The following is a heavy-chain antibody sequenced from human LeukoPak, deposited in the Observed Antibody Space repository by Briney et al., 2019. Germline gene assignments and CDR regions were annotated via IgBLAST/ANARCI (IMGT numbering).Heavy chain of an antibody. CDR3: ARDGAAGTNY. V-gene: IGHV3-43*01. D-gene: IGHD6-13*01. CDR2: ISWDGGST. J-gene: IGHJ4*02. CDR1: GFTFDDYT. Sequence: PGGSLRLSCAASGFTFDDYTMHWVRQAPGKGLEWVSLISWDGGSTYYADSVKGRFTISRDNAKNSLYLQMNSLRAEDTAVYYCARDGAAGTNYWGQGTLVTVSS.